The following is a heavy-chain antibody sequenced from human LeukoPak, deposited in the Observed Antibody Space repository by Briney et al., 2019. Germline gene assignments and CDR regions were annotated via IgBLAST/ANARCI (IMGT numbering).Heavy chain of an antibody. Sequence: GASVKVSCKASGGTFSSYAISWVRQAPGQGLEWMGWINPNSGGTNYAQKFQGRVTMTRDTSISTAYMELSRLRSDDTAVYYCARVPLGDTAMENAFDIWGQGTMVTVSS. CDR3: ARVPLGDTAMENAFDI. CDR1: GGTFSSYA. V-gene: IGHV1-2*02. CDR2: INPNSGGT. D-gene: IGHD5-18*01. J-gene: IGHJ3*02.